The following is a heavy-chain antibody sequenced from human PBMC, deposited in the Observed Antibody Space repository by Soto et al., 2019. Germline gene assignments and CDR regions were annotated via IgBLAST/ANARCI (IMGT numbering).Heavy chain of an antibody. Sequence: GGSLRLSCAASGFTFSSYAMSWVRQAPGKGLEWVSAISGSGGSTYYADSVKGRFTISRDNSKNTLILQMTSLRAEDTAVYHCARARGNDWYTDYWGQGTLVTVSS. D-gene: IGHD5-12*01. CDR3: ARARGNDWYTDY. J-gene: IGHJ4*02. CDR1: GFTFSSYA. CDR2: ISGSGGST. V-gene: IGHV3-23*01.